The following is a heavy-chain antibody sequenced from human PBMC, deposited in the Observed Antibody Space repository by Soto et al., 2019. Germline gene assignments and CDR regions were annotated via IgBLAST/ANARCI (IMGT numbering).Heavy chain of an antibody. CDR1: GFTFSSYA. Sequence: GGSLRLSCAASGFTFSSYAMSWVRQAPGKGLEWVSAISGSGGSTYYADSVKGRFTISRDNSKNTLYLQMNSLRAEDTAVYYCAKGLRGGTRAMVSYYYYYMDVWGKGTTVTVSS. CDR3: AKGLRGGTRAMVSYYYYYMDV. D-gene: IGHD5-18*01. CDR2: ISGSGGST. J-gene: IGHJ6*03. V-gene: IGHV3-23*01.